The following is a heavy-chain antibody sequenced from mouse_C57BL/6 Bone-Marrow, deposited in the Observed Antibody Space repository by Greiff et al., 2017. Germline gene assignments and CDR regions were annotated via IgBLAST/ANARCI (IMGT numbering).Heavy chain of an antibody. CDR1: GYAFSSSW. CDR2: IYPGDGDT. J-gene: IGHJ4*01. CDR3: ARGGYGKGSYAMDY. V-gene: IGHV1-82*01. Sequence: VQLQESGPELVKPGASAKISCKASGYAFSSSWMNWVKQRPGKGLEWIGRIYPGDGDTNYNGKFKGKATLTADKSSSTAYMQLSSLTSEDSAVYFCARGGYGKGSYAMDYWGQGTSVTVSS. D-gene: IGHD2-10*02.